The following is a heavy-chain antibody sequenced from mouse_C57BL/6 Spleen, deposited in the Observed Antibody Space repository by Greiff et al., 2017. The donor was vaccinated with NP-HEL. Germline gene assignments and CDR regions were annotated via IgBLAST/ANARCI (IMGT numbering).Heavy chain of an antibody. CDR1: GYAFSSSW. V-gene: IGHV1-82*01. CDR2: IYPGDGDT. J-gene: IGHJ2*01. Sequence: VMLVESGPELVKPGASVKISCKASGYAFSSSWMNWVKQRPGKGLEWIGRIYPGDGDTNYNGKFKGKATLTADKSSSTAYMQLSSLTSEDSAVYYCARRENFYYFDYWGQGSTLTVSS. CDR3: ARRENFYYFDY.